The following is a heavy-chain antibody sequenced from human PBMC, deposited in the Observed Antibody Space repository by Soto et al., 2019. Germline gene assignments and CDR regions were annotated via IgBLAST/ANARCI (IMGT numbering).Heavy chain of an antibody. CDR2: IRSKANSYAT. D-gene: IGHD3-3*01. CDR1: GFTFSGSA. J-gene: IGHJ6*02. Sequence: EVQLVESGGGLVQPGGSLKLSCAASGFTFSGSAMHWVRQASGKGLEWVGRIRSKANSYATAYAASVKGRFTISRDDSKNTAYLQMNSLTTEDTAVYYCTRVITIFGVVANYYGMDVWGQGTTVTVSS. CDR3: TRVITIFGVVANYYGMDV. V-gene: IGHV3-73*01.